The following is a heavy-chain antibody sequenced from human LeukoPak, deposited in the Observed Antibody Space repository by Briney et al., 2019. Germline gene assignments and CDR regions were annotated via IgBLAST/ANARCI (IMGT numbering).Heavy chain of an antibody. CDR2: ISYDGSNK. J-gene: IGHJ6*03. CDR1: GFTFSSYA. V-gene: IGHV3-30*01. D-gene: IGHD6-19*01. Sequence: GGSLRLSCAASGFTFSSYAMDWGRQAPGKGLEWVAVISYDGSNKYYADSVKGRFTISRDNSKNTLYLQMNGLRAEDTAVYYCARTVAGTFYYMDVWGKGTTVTVSS. CDR3: ARTVAGTFYYMDV.